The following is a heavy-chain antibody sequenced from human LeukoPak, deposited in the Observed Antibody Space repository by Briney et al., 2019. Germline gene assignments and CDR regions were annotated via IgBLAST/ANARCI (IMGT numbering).Heavy chain of an antibody. V-gene: IGHV3-23*01. CDR1: GFTFAGYA. Sequence: GGSLRLSCAASGFTFAGYAMSWVRQAPGKGLEWVSAISGSGGRTYYADSVKGRFTISRDNSKNTLYLQMNSLRAEDTAVYYCAKSDDILTCLFDYWGQGTLVTVSS. CDR3: AKSDDILTCLFDY. CDR2: ISGSGGRT. J-gene: IGHJ4*02. D-gene: IGHD3-9*01.